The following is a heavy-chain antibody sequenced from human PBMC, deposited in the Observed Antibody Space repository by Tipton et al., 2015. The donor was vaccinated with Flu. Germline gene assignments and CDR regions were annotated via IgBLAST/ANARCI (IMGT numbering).Heavy chain of an antibody. Sequence: SLRLSCAASGFIFSDYWMAWVRQAPGKGLEWVAYINYDGSTIYYVDSVKGRFTISRDNAKKSLYLQMNNLRAEDTAVYYCTRRLVEDWGQGTQVTVSS. CDR1: GFIFSDYW. V-gene: IGHV3-7*01. CDR3: TRRLVED. J-gene: IGHJ4*02. CDR2: INYDGSTI.